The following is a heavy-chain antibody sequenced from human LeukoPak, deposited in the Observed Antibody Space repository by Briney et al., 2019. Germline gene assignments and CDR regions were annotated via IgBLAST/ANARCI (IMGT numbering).Heavy chain of an antibody. Sequence: ASVTVSFTASGYTFTVYYMHWVRQAPGQGLEWMGWINPNSGGTNYAQNFQGRVTMTRDTSISTAYMELSRLRSDDTAVYYCARWEVSGWYHHIDYWGQGTLVTVSS. CDR2: INPNSGGT. CDR1: GYTFTVYY. CDR3: ARWEVSGWYHHIDY. J-gene: IGHJ4*02. D-gene: IGHD6-19*01. V-gene: IGHV1-2*02.